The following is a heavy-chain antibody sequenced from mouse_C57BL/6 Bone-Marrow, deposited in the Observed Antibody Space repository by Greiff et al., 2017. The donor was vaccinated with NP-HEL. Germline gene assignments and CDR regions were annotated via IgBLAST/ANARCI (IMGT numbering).Heavy chain of an antibody. D-gene: IGHD1-1*01. V-gene: IGHV1-18*01. Sequence: VQLQQSGPELVKPGASVKIPCKASGYTFTDYNMDWVKQSHGKSLEWIGAINPNNGGTIYNQKFKGKATLTVDKSSSTAYMELRSLTSEDTAVYYCARSGTTVVSYFDYWGQGTTLTVSS. CDR1: GYTFTDYN. CDR2: INPNNGGT. J-gene: IGHJ2*01. CDR3: ARSGTTVVSYFDY.